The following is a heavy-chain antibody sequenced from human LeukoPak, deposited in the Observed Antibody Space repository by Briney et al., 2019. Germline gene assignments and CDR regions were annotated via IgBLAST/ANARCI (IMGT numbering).Heavy chain of an antibody. CDR1: GGSISSSSYY. CDR3: ARLSLGGGYYYNYFDY. CDR2: IYYSGST. J-gene: IGHJ4*02. Sequence: PSETLSLTCTVSGGSISSSSYYWGWICQPPGTGLEWIGSIYYSGSTYYNPSLRSRVTISVDTSKNQFSLKLSSVTAADTAVYYCARLSLGGGYYYNYFDYWGQGTLVTVSS. D-gene: IGHD3-22*01. V-gene: IGHV4-39*01.